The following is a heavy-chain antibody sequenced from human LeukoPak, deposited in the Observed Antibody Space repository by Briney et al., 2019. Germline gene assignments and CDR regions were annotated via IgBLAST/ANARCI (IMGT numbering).Heavy chain of an antibody. Sequence: SETLSLTCTVSGGSISSYYWSWIRQPPGKGLEWIGYIYYSGSTNYNPSLKSRVTISVDTSKNQFSLKLSSVTAADTAVYYCARGKRVTPLFDYWGQGTLVTVSS. CDR1: GGSISSYY. CDR3: ARGKRVTPLFDY. D-gene: IGHD4-23*01. CDR2: IYYSGST. V-gene: IGHV4-59*01. J-gene: IGHJ4*02.